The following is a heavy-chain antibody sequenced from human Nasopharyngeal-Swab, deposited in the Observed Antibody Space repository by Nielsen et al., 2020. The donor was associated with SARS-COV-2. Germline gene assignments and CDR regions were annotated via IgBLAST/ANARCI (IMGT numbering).Heavy chain of an antibody. J-gene: IGHJ4*02. CDR3: ARVPAVAASRIDY. D-gene: IGHD6-19*01. CDR2: INAGRGNT. CDR1: GYSLSFSTYA. V-gene: IGHV1-3*01. Sequence: ASVKVSCKASGYSLSFSTYAMYWVRQAPGQRPEFMGWINAGRGNTYYSQKFQGRVRISRDTSANTVYMELSRLRSADTAVYYCARVPAVAASRIDYWGQGTLVTVSS.